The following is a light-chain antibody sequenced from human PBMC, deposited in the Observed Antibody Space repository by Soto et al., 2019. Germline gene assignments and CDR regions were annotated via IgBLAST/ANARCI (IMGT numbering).Light chain of an antibody. CDR3: SSYAGSIWV. CDR2: EVS. J-gene: IGLJ3*02. Sequence: QSALTQPPSASGSPGQSVTISCTGTSSDVGNYNSVSWYQQYPGKAPKLMIYEVSKRPSGVPDRFSGSKSGNTASLTVSGLQAEDEADYYCSSYAGSIWVFGGGTKLTVL. CDR1: SSDVGNYNS. V-gene: IGLV2-8*01.